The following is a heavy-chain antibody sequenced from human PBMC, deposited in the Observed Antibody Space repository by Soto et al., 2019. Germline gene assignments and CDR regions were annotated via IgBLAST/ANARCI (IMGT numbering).Heavy chain of an antibody. CDR1: GFTFSTSN. J-gene: IGHJ4*02. CDR3: ARAYCSGGTCHLGFDY. V-gene: IGHV3-21*06. CDR2: ISYSSTYI. Sequence: GGSLRLSCAASGFTFSTSNMHWVRQAPGKGLEWVSSISYSSTYIYYAASVKGRFTISRDNARNSLYLQMNSLTAEDTAVYYCARAYCSGGTCHLGFDYWGQGTRVTVSS. D-gene: IGHD2-15*01.